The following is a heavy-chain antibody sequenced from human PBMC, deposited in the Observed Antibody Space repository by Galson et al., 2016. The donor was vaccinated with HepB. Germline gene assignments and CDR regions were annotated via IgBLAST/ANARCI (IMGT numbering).Heavy chain of an antibody. J-gene: IGHJ3*02. Sequence: SLRLSCAASGFTFSEHYMEWVRQAAGKGLEWVGRARNKPKSYSTAYAASVKGRFTISRDDSKNSLYLQMSSLKTEDTAVYYCVNSFRDRSGYGWDFNIWGHGTMVTVSS. CDR3: VNSFRDRSGYGWDFNI. CDR1: GFTFSEHY. D-gene: IGHD3-22*01. V-gene: IGHV3-72*01. CDR2: ARNKPKSYST.